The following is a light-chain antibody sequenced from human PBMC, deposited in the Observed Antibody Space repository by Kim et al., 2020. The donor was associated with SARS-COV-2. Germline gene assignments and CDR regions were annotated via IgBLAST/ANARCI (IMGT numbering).Light chain of an antibody. CDR2: RDS. J-gene: IGLJ3*02. CDR1: NIGSKH. Sequence: SYELTQPLSVSVALGPPALIPCGGDNIGSKHVHWYQQKAGQAPVLVIYRDSSRPAEIPERFSGSNSGNTATLTVSRAQAGDEADYYCQVWDNNTWVFGAG. CDR3: QVWDNNTWV. V-gene: IGLV3-9*01.